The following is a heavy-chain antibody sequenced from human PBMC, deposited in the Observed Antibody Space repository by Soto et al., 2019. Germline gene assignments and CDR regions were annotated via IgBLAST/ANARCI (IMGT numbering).Heavy chain of an antibody. Sequence: QLQLQESGPRLVKPSETLSLTCSVSGGSISSSTNSWGWIRQPPGKGLEWIGTIYSGATKHYNPSSEGRGAISGDTPDTQLSLRLSSVTAADTAVYYCGIQPGHCARPTCFGYYTVDVWGQGTTVTVS. V-gene: IGHV4-39*01. CDR2: IYSGATK. D-gene: IGHD2-2*01. CDR3: GIQPGHCARPTCFGYYTVDV. CDR1: GGSISSSTNS. J-gene: IGHJ6*02.